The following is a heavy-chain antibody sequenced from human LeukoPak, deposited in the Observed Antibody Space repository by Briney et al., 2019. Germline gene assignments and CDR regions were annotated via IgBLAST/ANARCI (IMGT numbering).Heavy chain of an antibody. CDR3: ARQTTRFCSGGTCYSNFAFDM. CDR2: VYDSGST. CDR1: GGSLSTYY. V-gene: IGHV4-59*08. D-gene: IGHD2-15*01. Sequence: SETLSLTCTVSGGSLSTYYWSWIRQPPGKTLEWIGYVYDSGSTNYNPSLKSRVTISVDTSKKQLSLKLTSVTAADTAVYYCARQTTRFCSGGTCYSNFAFDMWGQGTMV. J-gene: IGHJ3*02.